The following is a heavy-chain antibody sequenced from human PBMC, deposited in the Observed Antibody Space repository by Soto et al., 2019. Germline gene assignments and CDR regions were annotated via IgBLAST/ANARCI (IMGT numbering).Heavy chain of an antibody. Sequence: GGSLRLSFAASGFTFNTYGNHWGRQAPGKGLEWLAVTSNDGSEKYYADSVKGRFTISRDNSKNTQHLQMNSLRAEDKAVYYCAKHSTPDYYDSSGYYFWGLIDYWGQGTLVTVCS. CDR1: GFTFNTYG. D-gene: IGHD3-22*01. V-gene: IGHV3-30*18. CDR2: TSNDGSEK. CDR3: AKHSTPDYYDSSGYYFWGLIDY. J-gene: IGHJ4*02.